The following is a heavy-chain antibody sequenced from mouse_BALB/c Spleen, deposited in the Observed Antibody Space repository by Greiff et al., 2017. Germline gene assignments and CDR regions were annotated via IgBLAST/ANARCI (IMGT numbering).Heavy chain of an antibody. J-gene: IGHJ2*01. D-gene: IGHD2-3*01. CDR3: ARSYDGYCDY. CDR1: GYSFTGYF. Sequence: EVQLKQSGPELVKPGASVKISCKASGYSFTGYFMNWVMQSHGKSLEWIGRINPYNGDTFYNQKFKGKATLTVDKSSSTAHMELRSLASEDSAVYYCARSYDGYCDYWGQGTTLTVSS. CDR2: INPYNGDT. V-gene: IGHV1-20*02.